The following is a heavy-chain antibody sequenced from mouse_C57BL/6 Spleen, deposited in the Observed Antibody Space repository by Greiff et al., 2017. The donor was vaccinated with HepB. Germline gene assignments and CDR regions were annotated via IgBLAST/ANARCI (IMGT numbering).Heavy chain of an antibody. Sequence: EVQLQESGPGLVKPSQSLSLTCSVTGYSIPSGYYWNWIRQFPGNKLEWMGYISYDGSNNYNPSLKNLISITRDTSKNQFFLKLNSVTTEDTATYYCAREVTTRDYYAMDYWGQGTSVTVSS. D-gene: IGHD2-2*01. CDR1: GYSIPSGYY. V-gene: IGHV3-6*01. CDR2: ISYDGSN. CDR3: AREVTTRDYYAMDY. J-gene: IGHJ4*01.